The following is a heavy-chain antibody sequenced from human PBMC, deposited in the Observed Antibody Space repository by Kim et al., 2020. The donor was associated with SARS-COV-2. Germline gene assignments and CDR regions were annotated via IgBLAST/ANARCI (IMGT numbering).Heavy chain of an antibody. D-gene: IGHD6-6*01. Sequence: SETLSLTCTVSGGSVSSGSYYWSWIRQPPGKGLEWIGYIYYSGSTNYNPSLKSRVTISVDTSKNQFSLKLSSVTAADTAVYYCARERLDIAARFLHDRYYYYGMDVWGQGTTVTVSS. CDR2: IYYSGST. CDR1: GGSVSSGSYY. V-gene: IGHV4-61*01. CDR3: ARERLDIAARFLHDRYYYYGMDV. J-gene: IGHJ6*02.